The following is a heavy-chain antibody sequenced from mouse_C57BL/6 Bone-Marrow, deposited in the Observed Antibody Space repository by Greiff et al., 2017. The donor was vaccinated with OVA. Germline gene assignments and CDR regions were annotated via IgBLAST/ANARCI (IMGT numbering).Heavy chain of an antibody. CDR3: EFYYGSSYRYFDV. V-gene: IGHV1-39*01. CDR2: INPNYGTT. Sequence: EVQLQQSGPELVKPGDSVKISCKASGYSFTDYNMNWVKQSNGKSLEWIGVINPNYGTTSYNQKFKGKATLTVEQSSSTAYMQLNSLTSEDSAVYYCEFYYGSSYRYFDVWGTGTTVTVSS. CDR1: GYSFTDYN. D-gene: IGHD1-1*01. J-gene: IGHJ1*03.